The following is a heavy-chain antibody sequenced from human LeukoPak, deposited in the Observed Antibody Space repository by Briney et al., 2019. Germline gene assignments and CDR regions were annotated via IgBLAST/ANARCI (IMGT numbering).Heavy chain of an antibody. V-gene: IGHV4-39*01. J-gene: IGHJ4*02. CDR1: GGSISSSSYY. Sequence: SETLSLTCAVSGGSISSSSYYWGWIRQPPGKGLEWIGSIYSSGSTYYNPSLKSRVTISVDTSKNQFSLNLSSVPASDTAVYYCARRGGSGRSFDYWGQGILVTVSS. CDR2: IYSSGST. D-gene: IGHD3-10*01. CDR3: ARRGGSGRSFDY.